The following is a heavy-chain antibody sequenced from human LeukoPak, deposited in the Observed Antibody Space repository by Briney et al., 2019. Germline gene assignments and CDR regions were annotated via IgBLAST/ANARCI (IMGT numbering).Heavy chain of an antibody. CDR1: GFTFSSYE. V-gene: IGHV3-23*01. CDR2: ISGSGGST. CDR3: ASATPANDY. Sequence: GSLRLSCAASGFTFSSYEMNWVRQAPGKGLEWVSGISGSGGSTYYADSVKGRFTISRDNSKNTLYLQVNSLRAEDTAVYYCASATPANDYWGQGTLVTVSS. J-gene: IGHJ4*02.